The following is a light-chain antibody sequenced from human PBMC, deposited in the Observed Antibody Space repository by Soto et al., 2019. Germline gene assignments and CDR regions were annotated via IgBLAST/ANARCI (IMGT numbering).Light chain of an antibody. CDR3: CSYAGSSTPAV. Sequence: QSALTQPASVSGSPGQSITISCTGTSSDVGSYNLVSWYQQHPGKAPKLMIYEGSKRPSGVSNRVSGSKSGNTASLTISGLQAEDEADYYCCSYAGSSTPAVFGGGTQLTVL. CDR1: SSDVGSYNL. V-gene: IGLV2-23*01. J-gene: IGLJ7*01. CDR2: EGS.